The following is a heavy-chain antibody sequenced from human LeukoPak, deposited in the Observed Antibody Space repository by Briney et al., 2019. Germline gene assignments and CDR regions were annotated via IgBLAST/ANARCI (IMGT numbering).Heavy chain of an antibody. Sequence: GGSLRLPCAASGFTFSSYGMHWVRQAPGKGLEWVAVIWYDGSNKYYADSVKGRFTISRDNSKHTLYLQMNSLRAEDTAVYYCARVAGTGAYYYYGMDVWGQGTTVTVSS. CDR2: IWYDGSNK. D-gene: IGHD6-19*01. J-gene: IGHJ6*02. V-gene: IGHV3-33*01. CDR3: ARVAGTGAYYYYGMDV. CDR1: GFTFSSYG.